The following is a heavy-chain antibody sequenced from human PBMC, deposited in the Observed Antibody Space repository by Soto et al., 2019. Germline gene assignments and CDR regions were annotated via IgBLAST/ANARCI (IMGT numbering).Heavy chain of an antibody. V-gene: IGHV1-2*04. CDR2: INPNSGGT. D-gene: IGHD6-19*01. J-gene: IGHJ6*02. CDR1: GYTFTGYY. CDR3: ARVAAVAGTNYGMDG. Sequence: ASVKVSCKASGYTFTGYYMHWVRQAPGQGLEWMGWINPNSGGTNYAQKFQGWVTMTRDTSISTAYMELSRLRSDDTAVYYCARVAAVAGTNYGMDGWGQGTTVTVSS.